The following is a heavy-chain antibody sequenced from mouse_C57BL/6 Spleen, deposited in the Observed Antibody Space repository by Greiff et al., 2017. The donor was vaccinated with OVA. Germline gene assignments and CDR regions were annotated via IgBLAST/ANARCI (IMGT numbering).Heavy chain of an antibody. Sequence: VQLQQPGAELVRPGTSVKLSCKASGYTFTSYWMHWVKQRPGQGLEWIGVIDPSDSYTNYNQKFKGKATLTVDTSSSTAYMQLSSLTSEDSAVYYCGRGDYDGYYFDYWGQGTTLTVSS. CDR2: IDPSDSYT. CDR1: GYTFTSYW. CDR3: GRGDYDGYYFDY. V-gene: IGHV1-59*01. J-gene: IGHJ2*01. D-gene: IGHD2-4*01.